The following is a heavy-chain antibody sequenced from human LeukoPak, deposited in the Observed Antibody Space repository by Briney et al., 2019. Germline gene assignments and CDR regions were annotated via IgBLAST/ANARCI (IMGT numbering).Heavy chain of an antibody. CDR1: GGSISSYY. CDR2: IPYSGST. J-gene: IGHJ6*03. Sequence: SETLSLTCTVSGGSISSYYWSWIRQPPGKGLEWIGYIPYSGSTNYNPSLKSRVSISVDMSKSQFSLKLSSVTAADTAVYYCARLKYQIPYYYYYYMDVWGKGTTVTVSS. CDR3: ARLKYQIPYYYYYYMDV. V-gene: IGHV4-59*01. D-gene: IGHD2-2*01.